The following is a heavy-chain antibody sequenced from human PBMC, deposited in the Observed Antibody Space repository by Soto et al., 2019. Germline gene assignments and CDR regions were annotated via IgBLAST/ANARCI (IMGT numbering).Heavy chain of an antibody. Sequence: QVQLVESGGGVVQPGRSLRLSCAASGFTFSSYGMHWVRQAPGKGLEWVAVISYDGSNKYYADSVKGRFTISRDNSKNTLYLQMNSLRAEDTAVYYCAKDLCTSCCVSYYGMDVWGQGTTVTVSS. CDR1: GFTFSSYG. V-gene: IGHV3-30*18. J-gene: IGHJ6*02. CDR2: ISYDGSNK. D-gene: IGHD2-2*01. CDR3: AKDLCTSCCVSYYGMDV.